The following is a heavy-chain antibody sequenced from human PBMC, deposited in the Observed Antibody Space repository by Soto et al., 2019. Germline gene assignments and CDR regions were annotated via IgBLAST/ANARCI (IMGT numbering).Heavy chain of an antibody. V-gene: IGHV3-23*01. CDR2: ISGSGGST. CDR3: AKDRDDYGDYYYYYYGMDV. Sequence: GGSLRLSCAASGFTFSSYAMSWVRQAPGKGLEWVSAISGSGGSTYYADSVKGRFTISRDNSKNTLYLQMNSLRAEDTAVYYCAKDRDDYGDYYYYYYGMDVWGQGTTVTVSS. D-gene: IGHD4-17*01. J-gene: IGHJ6*02. CDR1: GFTFSSYA.